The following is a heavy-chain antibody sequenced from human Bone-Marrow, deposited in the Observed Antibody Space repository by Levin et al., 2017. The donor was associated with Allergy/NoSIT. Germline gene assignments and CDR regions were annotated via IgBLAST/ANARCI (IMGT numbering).Heavy chain of an antibody. CDR3: ARRLAGNEWFGELTYFDY. V-gene: IGHV4-39*01. J-gene: IGHJ4*02. D-gene: IGHD3-10*01. CDR1: GGSISSSSYY. Sequence: SETLSLTCTVSGGSISSSSYYWGWIRQPPGKGLEWIGSIYYSGSTYYNPSLKSRVTISVDTSKNQFSLKLSSVTAADTAVYYCARRLAGNEWFGELTYFDYWGQGTLVTVSS. CDR2: IYYSGST.